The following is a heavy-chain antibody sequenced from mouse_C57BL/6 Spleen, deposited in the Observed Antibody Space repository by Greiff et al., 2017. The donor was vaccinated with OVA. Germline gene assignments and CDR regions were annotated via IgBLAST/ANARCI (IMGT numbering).Heavy chain of an antibody. D-gene: IGHD3-2*02. CDR1: GYTFTSYW. V-gene: IGHV1-53*01. CDR2: INPSNGGT. CDR3: ARWDSSGYRTYYYAMDY. J-gene: IGHJ4*01. Sequence: QVQLQQPGTELVKPGASVKLSCKASGYTFTSYWMHWVKQRPGQGLEWIGNINPSNGGTNYNEKFKSKATLTVDKSSSTAYMQLSSLTSEDSAVYYCARWDSSGYRTYYYAMDYWGQGTSVTVSS.